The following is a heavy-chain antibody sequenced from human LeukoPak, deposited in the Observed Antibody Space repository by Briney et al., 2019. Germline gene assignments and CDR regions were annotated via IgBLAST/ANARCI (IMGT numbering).Heavy chain of an antibody. V-gene: IGHV3-48*01. Sequence: GGSLRLSCAASGFTFSSYSMNWVRQAPGKGLEWVSYISSSSSTIYYADSVKGRFTISRDNAKNSLYLQMNSLRAEDTAVYYCARATVHQWPLRRVGAFDIWGQGTMVTVSS. J-gene: IGHJ3*02. D-gene: IGHD4-17*01. CDR2: ISSSSSTI. CDR3: ARATVHQWPLRRVGAFDI. CDR1: GFTFSSYS.